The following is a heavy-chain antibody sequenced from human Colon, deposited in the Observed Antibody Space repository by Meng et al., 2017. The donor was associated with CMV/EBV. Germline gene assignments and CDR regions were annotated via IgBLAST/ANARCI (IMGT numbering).Heavy chain of an antibody. CDR1: GYSFTSYW. Sequence: KISCKGSGYSFTSYWIGWVRQAPGQGLEWMGRIIPIPGITYYARKFQGRLTISADKSTSTVYLELSSLRSEDTAFYYCARDDDEDFWTGYYRHWGQGTLVTVSS. V-gene: IGHV1-69*04. CDR2: IIPIPGIT. D-gene: IGHD3/OR15-3a*01. J-gene: IGHJ4*02. CDR3: ARDDDEDFWTGYYRH.